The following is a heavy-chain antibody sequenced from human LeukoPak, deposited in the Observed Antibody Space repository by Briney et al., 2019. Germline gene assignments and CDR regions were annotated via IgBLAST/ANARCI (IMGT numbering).Heavy chain of an antibody. D-gene: IGHD3-10*01. V-gene: IGHV1-3*01. CDR1: GYTFTKYA. CDR2: INVGNGNT. CDR3: ARLGKLLWFGELYPGDAFDI. Sequence: ASVKVSCRASGYTFTKYAIHWVRQAPGQRPEWMGWINVGNGNTKYSQKFQGRVTITTDTSADTAYMELNSLTSEDMAMYYCARLGKLLWFGELYPGDAFDIWGQGTMVTVSS. J-gene: IGHJ3*02.